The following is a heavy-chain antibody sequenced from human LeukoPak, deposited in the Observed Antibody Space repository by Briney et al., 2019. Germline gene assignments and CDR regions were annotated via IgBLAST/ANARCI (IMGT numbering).Heavy chain of an antibody. CDR1: GGSISSYY. CDR2: IYTSGST. Sequence: SETLSLTCTVSGGSISSYYWSWIRQPAGKGLEWIGRIYTSGSTNYNPSLKSRVTMSVDTSKNQFSLKLSSVTAADTAVYYCARERQKWYSSPDWYYYYMDVWGKGTTVTVSS. J-gene: IGHJ6*03. V-gene: IGHV4-4*07. D-gene: IGHD6-13*01. CDR3: ARERQKWYSSPDWYYYYMDV.